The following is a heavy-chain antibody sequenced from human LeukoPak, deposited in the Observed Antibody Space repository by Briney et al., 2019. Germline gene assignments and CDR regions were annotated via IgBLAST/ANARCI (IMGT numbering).Heavy chain of an antibody. CDR2: IIPIFGTA. Sequence: SVKVSCKASGGTFSSYAISWVRQAPGQGLEWMGGIIPIFGTANYAQKFQGRVTITADESTSTAYMELSSLRSEDTAVYYCARDRGYDSSGYYYVDYYFDYWGQGTLVTVSS. D-gene: IGHD3-22*01. CDR1: GGTFSSYA. CDR3: ARDRGYDSSGYYYVDYYFDY. V-gene: IGHV1-69*13. J-gene: IGHJ4*02.